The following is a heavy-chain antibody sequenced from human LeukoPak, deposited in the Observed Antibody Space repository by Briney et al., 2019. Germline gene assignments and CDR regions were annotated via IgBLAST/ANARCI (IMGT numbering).Heavy chain of an antibody. V-gene: IGHV1-46*01. D-gene: IGHD3-22*01. CDR1: GYTFTSYY. CDR3: ARTTMIVVPGAFDI. J-gene: IGHJ3*02. CDR2: INPSGGST. Sequence: ASVKVSCKASGYTFTSYYMHWVRQAPGQGLEWMGIINPSGGSTSYAQKFQGRVTITRDTSASTAYMELSSLRSEDTAVYYCARTTMIVVPGAFDIWGQGTMVTVS.